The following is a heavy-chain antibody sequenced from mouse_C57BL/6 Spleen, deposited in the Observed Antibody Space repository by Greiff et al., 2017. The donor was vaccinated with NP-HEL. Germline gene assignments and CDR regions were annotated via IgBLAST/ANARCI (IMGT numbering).Heavy chain of an antibody. V-gene: IGHV14-4*01. CDR1: GFNIKDAY. J-gene: IGHJ3*01. CDR2: IDPENGDT. Sequence: VQLQQSGAELVRPGASVKLSCTASGFNIKDAYLHWVKQRPEQGLEWIGWIDPENGDTEYASKFQGKATITADTASNTAYLQLSSLTSEDTAVYYCTRGNYVAWFAYWGQGTLVTVSA. D-gene: IGHD2-1*01. CDR3: TRGNYVAWFAY.